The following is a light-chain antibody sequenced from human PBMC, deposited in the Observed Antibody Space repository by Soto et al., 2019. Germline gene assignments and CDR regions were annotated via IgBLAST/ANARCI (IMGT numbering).Light chain of an antibody. Sequence: DIVMTQSPDSLAVSLGERATINCKSSQSVLYSSNDKSYLAWYQQKRGHLPKLLIYWASTRESGVPDRFSGCGCGGDFILTCSTVQAEDVAVYYCQQYYSTPRTFSQGAKVEIK. CDR1: QSVLYSSNDKSY. V-gene: IGKV4-1*01. J-gene: IGKJ1*01. CDR2: WAS. CDR3: QQYYSTPRT.